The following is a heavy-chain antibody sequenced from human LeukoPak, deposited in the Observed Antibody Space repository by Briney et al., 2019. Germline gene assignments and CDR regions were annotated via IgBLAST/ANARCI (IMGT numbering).Heavy chain of an antibody. CDR3: AKDRPSKGAPDAFDM. V-gene: IGHV3-23*01. J-gene: IGHJ3*02. Sequence: GGPLRLSCAALGFTFRNSPISWARRPPGRGLAGVLSFSGSGSGGSTYYADAVKGRFTISKDNSKNSLYLKMNSLRAEATAVYYCAKDRPSKGAPDAFDMGGEGTMVTVS. D-gene: IGHD1-26*01. CDR1: GFTFRNSP. CDR2: FSGSGSGGST.